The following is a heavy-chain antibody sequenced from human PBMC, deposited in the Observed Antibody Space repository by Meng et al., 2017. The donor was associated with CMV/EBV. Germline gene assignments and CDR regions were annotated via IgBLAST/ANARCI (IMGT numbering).Heavy chain of an antibody. CDR3: ARYYYDSSGYFDY. D-gene: IGHD3-22*01. CDR2: IYYSGST. CDR1: GGSISSSSYY. Sequence: QLQLQEPGPGLVKPSGTLSLTCTVSGGSISSSSYYWGWIRQPPGKGLEWIGSIYYSGSTYYNPSLKSRVTISVDTSKNQFSLKLSSVTAADTAVYYCARYYYDSSGYFDYWGQGTLVTVSS. J-gene: IGHJ4*02. V-gene: IGHV4-39*07.